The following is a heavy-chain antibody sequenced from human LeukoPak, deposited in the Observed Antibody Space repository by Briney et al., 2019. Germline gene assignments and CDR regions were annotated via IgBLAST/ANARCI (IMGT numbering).Heavy chain of an antibody. J-gene: IGHJ4*02. Sequence: GGSLRLSCAASGFTFSSYGMHWVRQAPGKGLEWVAFIRYDGSNKYYADSVKGRFTISRDNSKNTLYLQMNSLRAEDTAVYYCAKGAKKVTSGGEDHWGQGTLVTVSS. V-gene: IGHV3-30*02. CDR3: AKGAKKVTSGGEDH. CDR1: GFTFSSYG. D-gene: IGHD4-17*01. CDR2: IRYDGSNK.